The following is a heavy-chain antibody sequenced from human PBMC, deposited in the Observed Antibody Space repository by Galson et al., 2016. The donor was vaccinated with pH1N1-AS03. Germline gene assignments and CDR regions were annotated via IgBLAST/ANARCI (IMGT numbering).Heavy chain of an antibody. CDR2: IKQDGSEK. V-gene: IGHV3-7*03. CDR1: GFTFSSYW. CDR3: ARAYYYGSGRSFDY. D-gene: IGHD3-10*01. Sequence: SLRLSCAVSGFTFSSYWMSWVRQAPGKGLEWVANIKQDGSEKYYVDSVKGRFTISRDNAKNSLNLQMNSLRAEDTAVYYCARAYYYGSGRSFDYWGRGTLVTVSS. J-gene: IGHJ4*01.